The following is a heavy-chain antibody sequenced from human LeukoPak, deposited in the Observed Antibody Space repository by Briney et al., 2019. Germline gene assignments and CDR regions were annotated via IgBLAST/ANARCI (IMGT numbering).Heavy chain of an antibody. D-gene: IGHD6-19*01. J-gene: IGHJ4*02. V-gene: IGHV4-4*07. Sequence: SETLSLTCTVSGGSISGHYWTWIRQPAGTGLELIGRIYSSGSTYYNPSLMSRVTISLDTSNNQFSLRVTSVTAADTAVYYCARGKEMTAVAGYYSFDYWGQGTLVSVSS. CDR3: ARGKEMTAVAGYYSFDY. CDR1: GGSISGHY. CDR2: IYSSGST.